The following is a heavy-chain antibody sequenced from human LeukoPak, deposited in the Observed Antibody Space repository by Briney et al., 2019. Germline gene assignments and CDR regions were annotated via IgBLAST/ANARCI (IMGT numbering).Heavy chain of an antibody. Sequence: GWSLRLSCAASGFTFSSYSMNWVRQAPGKGLEWVSSISSSSSYIYYADSVKGRFTISRDNAKKSLYLQMNSLRAEDTAVYYCARWDDSSGYYPYYFDYWGQGTLVTVSS. CDR2: ISSSSSYI. D-gene: IGHD3-22*01. V-gene: IGHV3-21*01. J-gene: IGHJ4*02. CDR1: GFTFSSYS. CDR3: ARWDDSSGYYPYYFDY.